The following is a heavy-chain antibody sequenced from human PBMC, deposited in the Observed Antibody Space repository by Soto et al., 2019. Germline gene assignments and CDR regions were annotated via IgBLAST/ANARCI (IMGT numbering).Heavy chain of an antibody. CDR2: INPNSGGT. CDR3: AIRGGRNSSSADLGLAY. Sequence: ASVKVSCKASGYTFTGYYMHWVRQAPGQGLEWMGWINPNSGGTNYAQKFQGWVTMTRDTSISTAYMELSRLRSDDTAVYYCAIRGGRNSSSADLGLAYWGQGTLVTVSS. D-gene: IGHD6-6*01. J-gene: IGHJ4*02. V-gene: IGHV1-2*04. CDR1: GYTFTGYY.